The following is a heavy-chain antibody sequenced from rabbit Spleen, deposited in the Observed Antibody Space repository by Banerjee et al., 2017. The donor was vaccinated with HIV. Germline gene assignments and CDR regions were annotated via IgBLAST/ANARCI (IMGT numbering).Heavy chain of an antibody. CDR1: GFSFSSNW. J-gene: IGHJ6*01. CDR3: ARDTSSSFSSYGMDL. D-gene: IGHD1-1*01. V-gene: IGHV1S45*01. Sequence: LEESGGGLVKPGGTLTLTCTVSGFSFSSNWICWVRQAPGKGLEWIACIDTNNGDTDYANWPKGRFTISKTSSTTVTLQMTSLTAADTAIYFCARDTSSSFSSYGMDLWGPGTLVTVS. CDR2: IDTNNGDT.